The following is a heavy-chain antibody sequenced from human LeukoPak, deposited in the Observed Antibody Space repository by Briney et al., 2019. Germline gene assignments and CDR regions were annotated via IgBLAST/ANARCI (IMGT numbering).Heavy chain of an antibody. D-gene: IGHD3-16*01. V-gene: IGHV4-38-2*02. CDR3: ARGPNVYYMDV. CDR1: NYSISNSLY. J-gene: IGHJ6*03. CDR2: IYRSGST. Sequence: SEPLSLTCSGSNYSISNSLYWGWLRQPPGKGLEWIGSIYRSGSTFYNPSLKSRVTISLDTSKNQFSLKLSSVTAADTAVYFWARGPNVYYMDVGAKGPRSTVSS.